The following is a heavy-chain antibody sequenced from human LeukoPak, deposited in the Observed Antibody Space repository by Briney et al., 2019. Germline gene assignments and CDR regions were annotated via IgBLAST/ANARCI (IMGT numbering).Heavy chain of an antibody. CDR2: IYPGDSDT. CDR1: GYSFTSYW. J-gene: IGHJ4*02. Sequence: GESLKISCKGSGYSFTSYWIGWVRQMPGKGLEWMGIIYPGDSDTRYSPSFQGQVTISADKSISTAYLQWSSLKASDTAMYYCASTKYSGSYYTENPSWSFDYWGQGTLVTVSS. V-gene: IGHV5-51*01. D-gene: IGHD1-26*01. CDR3: ASTKYSGSYYTENPSWSFDY.